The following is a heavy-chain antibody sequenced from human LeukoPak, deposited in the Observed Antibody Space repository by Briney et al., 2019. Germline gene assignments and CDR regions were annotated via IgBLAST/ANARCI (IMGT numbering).Heavy chain of an antibody. CDR1: GFTFSSYW. CDR3: ARTVAAAGTLFYYYYYMDV. CDR2: INWNGGST. J-gene: IGHJ6*03. V-gene: IGHV3-20*04. D-gene: IGHD6-13*01. Sequence: PGGSLRLSCAASGFTFSSYWMSWVRQAPGKGLEWVSGINWNGGSTGYADSVKGRFTISRDNAKNSLYLQMNSLRAEDTALYYCARTVAAAGTLFYYYYYMDVWGKGTTVTVSS.